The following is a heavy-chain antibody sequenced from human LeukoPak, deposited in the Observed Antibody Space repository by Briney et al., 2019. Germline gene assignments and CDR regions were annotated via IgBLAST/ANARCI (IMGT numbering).Heavy chain of an antibody. D-gene: IGHD3-10*01. Sequence: SETLSLTCTVSGYSISSGYYWGWIRQPPGKGLEWIGSIYHSGSTYYNPSLKSRVTISVDTSKNQFSLKLSSVTAADTAVYYCAREVTIGRGALADYYYYMDVWGKGTTVTISS. CDR2: IYHSGST. J-gene: IGHJ6*03. CDR3: AREVTIGRGALADYYYYMDV. V-gene: IGHV4-38-2*02. CDR1: GYSISSGYY.